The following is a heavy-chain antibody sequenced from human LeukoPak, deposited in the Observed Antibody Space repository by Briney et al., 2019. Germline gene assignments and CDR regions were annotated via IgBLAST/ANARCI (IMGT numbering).Heavy chain of an antibody. CDR1: GFTFDDYG. Sequence: GGSLRLSCAASGFTFDDYGMSWVRHAPGKGLEWVSGINWNGGSTGYADSVKGRFTISRDNAKNSLYLQMNSLRAEDTALYYCASGSSSWYYFDYWGQGTLVTVSS. V-gene: IGHV3-20*04. CDR3: ASGSSSWYYFDY. CDR2: INWNGGST. J-gene: IGHJ4*02. D-gene: IGHD6-13*01.